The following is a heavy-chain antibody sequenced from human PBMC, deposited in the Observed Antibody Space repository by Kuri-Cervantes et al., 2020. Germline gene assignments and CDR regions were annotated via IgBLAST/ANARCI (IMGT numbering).Heavy chain of an antibody. CDR1: GFTFSSYA. Sequence: GESLKISCAASGFTFSSYAMSWVRQAPGKGLEWVSAISGSGGSTYYADSVKGRFTISRDNSKNTLYLQMNSLRAEDTAVYYCARGSSVADQAFDIWGQGTMVTVSS. V-gene: IGHV3-23*01. J-gene: IGHJ3*02. CDR2: ISGSGGST. CDR3: ARGSSVADQAFDI. D-gene: IGHD6-19*01.